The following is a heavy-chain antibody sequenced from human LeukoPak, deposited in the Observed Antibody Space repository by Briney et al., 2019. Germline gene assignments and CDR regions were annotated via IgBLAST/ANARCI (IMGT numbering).Heavy chain of an antibody. J-gene: IGHJ1*01. CDR3: ARGDSKMVYALRYFQH. Sequence: SETLSLTCAVYGGSFSGYYWSWIRQPPGKGLEWIGEINHSGSTNYNPSLKSRVTISVDTSKNQFSLKLSSVTAADTAVYYCARGDSKMVYALRYFQHWGQGTLVTVSS. CDR2: INHSGST. D-gene: IGHD2-8*01. V-gene: IGHV4-34*01. CDR1: GGSFSGYY.